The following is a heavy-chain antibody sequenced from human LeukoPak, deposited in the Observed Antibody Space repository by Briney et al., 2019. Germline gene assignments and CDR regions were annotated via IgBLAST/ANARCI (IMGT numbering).Heavy chain of an antibody. Sequence: ASVKLSCKASGYTFTSYDINWVRQATGQGLEWMGCMNPNSSNTGYAQKFQGRVTMTRNTSISTAYMELSSLRSEDTAVYYCARVRTMVRGVIIPKTRYNWFDPWGQGTLVTVSS. CDR3: ARVRTMVRGVIIPKTRYNWFDP. J-gene: IGHJ5*02. CDR2: MNPNSSNT. D-gene: IGHD3-10*01. CDR1: GYTFTSYD. V-gene: IGHV1-8*01.